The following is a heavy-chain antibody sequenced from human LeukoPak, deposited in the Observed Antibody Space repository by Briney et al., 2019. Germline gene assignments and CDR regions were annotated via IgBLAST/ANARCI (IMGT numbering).Heavy chain of an antibody. V-gene: IGHV4-4*02. CDR3: AHLAYCGGDCHFDY. J-gene: IGHJ4*02. CDR1: GGSISSSNW. Sequence: SETLSLTCAVSGGSISSSNWWSWVRPPPGKGLEWIGEIYHSGNTNYNPSLKSRVTISVDTSKNQFSLKLSSVTAADTAVYYCAHLAYCGGDCHFDYWGQGTLVTVSS. CDR2: IYHSGNT. D-gene: IGHD2-21*02.